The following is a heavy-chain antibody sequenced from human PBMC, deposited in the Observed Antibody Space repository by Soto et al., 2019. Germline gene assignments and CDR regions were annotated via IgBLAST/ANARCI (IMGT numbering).Heavy chain of an antibody. CDR3: VNERAPTAMYN. D-gene: IGHD1-20*01. CDR1: GFTFSSFL. J-gene: IGHJ4*01. CDR2: INSDGSNT. Sequence: PGGSLRLSCSASGFTFSSFLMRWVRQAPGEGLVWVSRINSDGSNTNYADSVKGRFTISRDNAKNTLYMQMNSLRAEDTAVYYCVNERAPTAMYNWGQEALLTISS. V-gene: IGHV3-74*01.